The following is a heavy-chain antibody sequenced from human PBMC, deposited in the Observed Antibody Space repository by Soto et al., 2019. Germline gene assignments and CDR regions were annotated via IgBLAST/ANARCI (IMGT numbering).Heavy chain of an antibody. V-gene: IGHV4-30-4*01. CDR1: GGSISSGDYY. CDR2: IYYSGST. Sequence: SETLSLTCTVSGGSISSGDYYWSWIRQPPGKGLEWIGYIYYSGSTYYNPSLKSRVTISVDTSKNQFSLKLSSVTAADTAVYYCARSPSSVRGVILGSWFDPWGQGTLVTVSS. CDR3: ARSPSSVRGVILGSWFDP. D-gene: IGHD3-10*01. J-gene: IGHJ5*02.